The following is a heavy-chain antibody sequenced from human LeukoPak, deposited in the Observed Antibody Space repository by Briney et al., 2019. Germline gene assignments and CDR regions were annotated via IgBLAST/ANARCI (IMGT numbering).Heavy chain of an antibody. D-gene: IGHD3-22*01. J-gene: IGHJ4*02. CDR3: VSGYSAPSFDY. CDR1: GASITSYY. Sequence: SETLSLTCTVSGASITSYYWSWIRQPAGKGLEWIGRIYTSGSTNYNPSLKSRVTMSVDTSKNQFSLNLYSVTAADTAVYYCVSGYSAPSFDYWGQGTLVTVSS. V-gene: IGHV4-4*07. CDR2: IYTSGST.